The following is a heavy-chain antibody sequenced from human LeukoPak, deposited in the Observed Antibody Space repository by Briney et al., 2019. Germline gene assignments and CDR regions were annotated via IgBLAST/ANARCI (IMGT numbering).Heavy chain of an antibody. J-gene: IGHJ4*02. V-gene: IGHV3-53*04. CDR2: IYSGGST. Sequence: PGGSLRLSCSASGFTFSSYAMHWVRQAPGKGLEWVSVIYSGGSTYYADSVKGRFTISRHNSHNTLYLQMNSLRAEDTAVYYCARAERAFFDYWGQGTLVTVSS. CDR1: GFTFSSYA. CDR3: ARAERAFFDY.